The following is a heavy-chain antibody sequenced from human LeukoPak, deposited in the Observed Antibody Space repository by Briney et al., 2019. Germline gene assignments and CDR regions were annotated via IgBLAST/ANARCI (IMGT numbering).Heavy chain of an antibody. D-gene: IGHD6-19*01. J-gene: IGHJ4*02. CDR3: ANIAVAGVKRGFDY. CDR2: TSGSGGST. Sequence: GGALRLSCAASGFTFSSYSMNWVRQAPGKGLEGVSTTSGSGGSTYYADSVKGRFTISRDNSKNTLYLQMNRLRAEDTAVYYCANIAVAGVKRGFDYWGQGTLVTVSS. V-gene: IGHV3-23*01. CDR1: GFTFSSYS.